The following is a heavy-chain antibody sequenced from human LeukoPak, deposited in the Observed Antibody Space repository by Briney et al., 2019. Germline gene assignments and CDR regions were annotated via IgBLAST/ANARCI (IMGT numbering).Heavy chain of an antibody. V-gene: IGHV1-2*02. J-gene: IGHJ6*02. CDR1: GYTFTGYY. CDR2: INPNSGGT. D-gene: IGHD2-2*01. Sequence: GASVKVSCKASGYTFTGYYMHWVRQAPGQGLEWMGWINPNSGGTNYAQKFQGRVTMTRDTSISTAYMELSRLRSDDTAVYYCARDSTPKGIVVVPFGGMDVWGQGTTVTVSS. CDR3: ARDSTPKGIVVVPFGGMDV.